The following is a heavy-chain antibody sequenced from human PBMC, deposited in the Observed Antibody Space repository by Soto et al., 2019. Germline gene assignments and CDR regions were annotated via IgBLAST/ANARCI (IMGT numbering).Heavy chain of an antibody. J-gene: IGHJ6*02. V-gene: IGHV3-23*01. CDR1: GFTFSSYA. CDR2: ISGTGGST. D-gene: IGHD3-3*01. CDR3: AKGRIDFWSGYYGYYFYGMDV. Sequence: EVQLLESGGGLVQPGGSLRLSCAASGFTFSSYAMSWVRQAPGKGLEWVSAISGTGGSTYDADSVKGRFTISRDNSKKTLSLEMSSLRAEDTAVYYCAKGRIDFWSGYYGYYFYGMDVWGQGSTVTVSS.